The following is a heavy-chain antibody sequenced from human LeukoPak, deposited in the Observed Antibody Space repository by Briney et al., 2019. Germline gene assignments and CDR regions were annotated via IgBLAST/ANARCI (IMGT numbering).Heavy chain of an antibody. V-gene: IGHV2-5*02. CDR2: IYWDDDK. D-gene: IGHD6-19*01. J-gene: IGHJ4*02. CDR3: AQTGGKDLGSSGWLNY. CDR1: GFSLSTSGVG. Sequence: SGPTLVNPTQTLTLTRTFSGFSLSTSGVGVGWIRQPPGKALEWLALIYWDDDKRYSPSLKSRLTITKDTSKNQVVLTMTNMDPVDTATYYCAQTGGKDLGSSGWLNYWGQGTLVTVSS.